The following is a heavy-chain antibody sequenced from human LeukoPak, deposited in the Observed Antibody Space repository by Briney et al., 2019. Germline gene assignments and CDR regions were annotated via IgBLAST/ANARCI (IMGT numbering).Heavy chain of an antibody. D-gene: IGHD3-9*01. V-gene: IGHV1-18*01. J-gene: IGHJ5*02. CDR3: ARDLRSYDILTGDPSELEP. CDR2: ISAYNGNT. Sequence: ASVKVSCKASGYTFTSYGISWVRQAPGQGLEWMGWISAYNGNTNYAQKLQGRVTMTTDTSTSTAYMELRSLRSDDTAVYYCARDLRSYDILTGDPSELEPWGQGTLVTVSS. CDR1: GYTFTSYG.